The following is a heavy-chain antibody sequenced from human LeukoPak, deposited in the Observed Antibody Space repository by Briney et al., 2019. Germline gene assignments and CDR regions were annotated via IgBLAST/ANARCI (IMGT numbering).Heavy chain of an antibody. CDR2: INHSGST. Sequence: SETLSLTCAVYGGSLIGPYWSWIRQPPGKGLEWMGEINHSGSTNYNPSLKSRVTISIDTSKNQFSLKLSSVTAADAAVYYCAGGYSGYDFPRNWFDPWGQGTLVTVSS. J-gene: IGHJ5*02. D-gene: IGHD5-12*01. V-gene: IGHV4-34*01. CDR1: GGSLIGPY. CDR3: AGGYSGYDFPRNWFDP.